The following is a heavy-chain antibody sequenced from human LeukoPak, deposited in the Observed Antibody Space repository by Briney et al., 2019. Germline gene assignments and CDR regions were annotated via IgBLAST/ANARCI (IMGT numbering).Heavy chain of an antibody. J-gene: IGHJ5*02. CDR2: IYYSGST. Sequence: SETLSLTCTISGGSISSSSYYWGWIRQPPGKGLERIGSIYYSGSTYYNPSLKSRVTISVDRSKNQFSLKLSSVTAADTAVYYCARVKCSGSSCYFDAWGQGSLVTVSS. D-gene: IGHD2-15*01. CDR1: GGSISSSSYY. V-gene: IGHV4-39*07. CDR3: ARVKCSGSSCYFDA.